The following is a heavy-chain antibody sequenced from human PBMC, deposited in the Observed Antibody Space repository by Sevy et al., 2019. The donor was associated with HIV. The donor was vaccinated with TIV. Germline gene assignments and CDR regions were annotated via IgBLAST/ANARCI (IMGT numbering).Heavy chain of an antibody. Sequence: GGSLRLSCTTSGFTFEDYALSWFRQAPGKGLERVAFITRNSYEAYGGTTDYAASVKGRFIISRDDSKSIAYLQMNSLKTEDTAVYYCTRGLATADTPEYYFDYWGQGTLVTVSS. CDR2: ITRNSYEAYGGTT. V-gene: IGHV3-49*03. CDR1: GFTFEDYA. CDR3: TRGLATADTPEYYFDY. J-gene: IGHJ4*02. D-gene: IGHD5-12*01.